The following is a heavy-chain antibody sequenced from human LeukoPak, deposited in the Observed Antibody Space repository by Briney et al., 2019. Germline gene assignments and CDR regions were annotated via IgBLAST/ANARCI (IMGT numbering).Heavy chain of an antibody. V-gene: IGHV3-21*01. CDR1: GFTFSSYS. CDR2: ISSSSSYI. J-gene: IGHJ6*03. D-gene: IGHD6-25*01. Sequence: GGSLRLSCAASGFTFSSYSMNWVRQAPGKGLEWVSSISSSSSYIYYADSVKGRFTISRDNAKNSLYLQMNSLRAEDTAVYYCARGIAAHGYYYYMDVWGKGTTVTVSS. CDR3: ARGIAAHGYYYYMDV.